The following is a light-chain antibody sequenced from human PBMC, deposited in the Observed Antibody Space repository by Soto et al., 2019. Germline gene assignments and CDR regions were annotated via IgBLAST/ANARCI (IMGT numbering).Light chain of an antibody. J-gene: IGKJ5*01. CDR2: AAS. Sequence: DIQMTQSPSSLSASVGDRVTVTCRASQSISTYLNWYQQKPGTAPKLLIYAASSLQGGVPSRFSGSGSGTDFTLTISSPQPEDFAIYYCQQSYNMPITFGQGTRLEIK. V-gene: IGKV1-39*01. CDR3: QQSYNMPIT. CDR1: QSISTY.